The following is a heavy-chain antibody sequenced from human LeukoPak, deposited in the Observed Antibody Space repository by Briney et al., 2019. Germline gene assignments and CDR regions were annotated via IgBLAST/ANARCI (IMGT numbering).Heavy chain of an antibody. D-gene: IGHD1-14*01. CDR1: GFTFSSYS. J-gene: IGHJ4*02. CDR3: ARAGGDYFDY. Sequence: GGSLRLSCAAFGFTFSSYSMNWVRQAPGKGLEWVSSISSSSSYIYYADSVRGRFTISRDNAKNSLYLQMNSLRAEDTAAYYCARAGGDYFDYWGQGTLVTVSS. V-gene: IGHV3-21*01. CDR2: ISSSSSYI.